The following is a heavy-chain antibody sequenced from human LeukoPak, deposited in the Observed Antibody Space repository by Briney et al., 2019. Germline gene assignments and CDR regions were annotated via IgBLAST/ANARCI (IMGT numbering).Heavy chain of an antibody. CDR1: SGSISSPRYY. V-gene: IGHV4-39*01. CDR2: SYHIGNT. J-gene: IGHJ4*02. CDR3: ASAVAGTQALDY. D-gene: IGHD6-19*01. Sequence: SATQSLAWTVSSGSISSPRYYWGWLRQPPWKGLQRIGSSYHIGNTYYNPSLKSRVTISVDPAKHPYALKLRSVPAADTAVYYCASAVAGTQALDYWGQGTLVTVSS.